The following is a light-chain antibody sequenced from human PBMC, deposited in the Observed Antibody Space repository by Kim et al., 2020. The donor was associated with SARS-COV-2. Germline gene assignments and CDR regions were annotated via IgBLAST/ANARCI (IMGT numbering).Light chain of an antibody. J-gene: IGLJ3*02. V-gene: IGLV3-19*01. Sequence: SSELTQDPVVSVALGQTVRITCQGDSLRSYYASWYQQKPGQAPVLVIYNNNNRPSGFPDRFSGSTSGDTASLTITGAHADDEADYYCNSRDSSGNRLVFGGGTQLTVL. CDR1: SLRSYY. CDR3: NSRDSSGNRLV. CDR2: NNN.